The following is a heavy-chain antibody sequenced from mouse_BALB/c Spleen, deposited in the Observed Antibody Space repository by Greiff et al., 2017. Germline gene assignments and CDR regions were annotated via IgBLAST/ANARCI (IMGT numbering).Heavy chain of an antibody. CDR3: ARCGANEDYYAMDY. V-gene: IGHV1-20*02. CDR1: GYSFTGYF. CDR2: INPYNGDT. Sequence: VQLKQSGPELVKPGASVKISCKASGYSFTGYFMNWVMQSHGKSLEWIGRINPYNGDTFYNQKFKGKATLTVDKSSSTAHMELRSLASEDSAVYYCARCGANEDYYAMDYWGQGTSVTVSS. D-gene: IGHD6-1*01. J-gene: IGHJ4*01.